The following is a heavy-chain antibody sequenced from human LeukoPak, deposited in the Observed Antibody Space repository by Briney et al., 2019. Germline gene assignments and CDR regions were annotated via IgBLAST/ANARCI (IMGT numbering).Heavy chain of an antibody. Sequence: GGSLRLSCAASGFTAINNYMTWVRQAPGKGLEWVSIIYSGGSRYYADSVKGRFTISRDNSKNTVYLQMISLRAEDTAVYYCARATYDYVWGSYFDYWGQGTLVTVSS. CDR3: ARATYDYVWGSYFDY. D-gene: IGHD3-16*01. V-gene: IGHV3-53*01. J-gene: IGHJ4*02. CDR1: GFTAINNY. CDR2: IYSGGSR.